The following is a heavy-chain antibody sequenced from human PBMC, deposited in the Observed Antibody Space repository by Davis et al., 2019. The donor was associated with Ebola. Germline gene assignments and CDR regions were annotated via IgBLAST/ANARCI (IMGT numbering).Heavy chain of an antibody. CDR2: ISYDGRNK. CDR1: GFPFKTFG. CDR3: AKDHRFIVAAVTGLDY. V-gene: IGHV3-30*18. D-gene: IGHD5-12*01. Sequence: GGSLRLSCAASGFPFKTFGMNWVRQAPGKGLEWVAVISYDGRNKFYADYVKGRFTISRDNSKNTVYLQMDSLRAEDTAVYFCAKDHRFIVAAVTGLDYWGQGTPVTVSS. J-gene: IGHJ4*02.